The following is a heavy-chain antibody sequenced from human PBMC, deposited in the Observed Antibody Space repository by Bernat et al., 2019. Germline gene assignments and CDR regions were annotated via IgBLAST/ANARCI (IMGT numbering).Heavy chain of an antibody. Sequence: EVQLVESGGGLAQPGGSRRLSCAASGFTFSSYWMSWVRQAPGKGLEWVANIKQDGSEKYYVDSVKGRFTISRDNAKNSLYLQMNSLRAEDTAVYYCARDESYGDYSFPFDYWGQGTLVTVSS. D-gene: IGHD4-17*01. V-gene: IGHV3-7*04. J-gene: IGHJ4*02. CDR2: IKQDGSEK. CDR3: ARDESYGDYSFPFDY. CDR1: GFTFSSYW.